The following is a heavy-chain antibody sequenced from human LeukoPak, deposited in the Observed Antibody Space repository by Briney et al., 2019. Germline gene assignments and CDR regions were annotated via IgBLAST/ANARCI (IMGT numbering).Heavy chain of an antibody. CDR2: IYYSGST. J-gene: IGHJ6*03. CDR1: GGSISSYY. CDR3: ARDSYYYYYMDV. V-gene: IGHV4-59*01. Sequence: PSQTLSLTCTVSGGSISSYYWSWIRQPPGKGLEWIGYIYYSGSTNYNPSLKSRVTISGDTSKNQFSLKLRSVTAADTAVYYCARDSYYYYYMDVWGKGTTVTISS.